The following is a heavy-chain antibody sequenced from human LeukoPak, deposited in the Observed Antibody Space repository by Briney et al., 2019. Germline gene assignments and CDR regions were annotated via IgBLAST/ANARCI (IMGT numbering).Heavy chain of an antibody. Sequence: GRSLRLSCAASGFTFSSYAMHWVRQAPGKGLEWVAVISYDGSNKYYADSVKGRFTISRDNSKNTLYLQMNSLRAEDTAVYYCAKDYLGGSYPNWFDPWGREPWSPSPQ. V-gene: IGHV3-30-3*01. CDR3: AKDYLGGSYPNWFDP. CDR1: GFTFSSYA. D-gene: IGHD1-26*01. CDR2: ISYDGSNK. J-gene: IGHJ5*02.